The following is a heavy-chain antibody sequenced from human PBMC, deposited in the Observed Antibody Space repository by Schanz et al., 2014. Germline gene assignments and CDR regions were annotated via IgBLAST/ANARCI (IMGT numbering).Heavy chain of an antibody. D-gene: IGHD1-26*01. CDR3: ARSRSGFYFDY. J-gene: IGHJ4*02. CDR2: IGSSSSRI. Sequence: EVQLLESGGGLVQPGGSLRLSCAASTFTFSSDWMSWVRQAPGKGLEWISYIGSSSSRIDHADSVKGRFTISRDNAKNSLYLQMNSLRAEDTAVYYCARSRSGFYFDYWGQGTLVTVSS. V-gene: IGHV3-48*01. CDR1: TFTFSSDW.